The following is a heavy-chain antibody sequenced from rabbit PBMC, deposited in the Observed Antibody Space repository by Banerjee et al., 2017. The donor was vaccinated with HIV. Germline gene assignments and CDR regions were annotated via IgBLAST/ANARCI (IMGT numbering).Heavy chain of an antibody. CDR2: IYTGSGSA. Sequence: QEQLVESGGGLVQPEGSLTLTCKASGFDFSSNVMCWVRQAPGKGLEWIACIYTGSGSALYVSWAKGRFTISKTSSTTVTLQMTSLTAADTATYFCAREESDGYAGYGDLWGPGTLVTVS. D-gene: IGHD7-1*01. CDR1: GFDFSSNV. J-gene: IGHJ4*01. CDR3: AREESDGYAGYGDL. V-gene: IGHV1S45*01.